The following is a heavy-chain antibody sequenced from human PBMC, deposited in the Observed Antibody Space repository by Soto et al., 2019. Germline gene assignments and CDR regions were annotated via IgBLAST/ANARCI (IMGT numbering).Heavy chain of an antibody. CDR1: GFTFSGSA. CDR2: IRSKVNNYAT. V-gene: IGHV3-73*02. D-gene: IGHD6-13*01. J-gene: IGHJ4*02. Sequence: EVQLVESGGGLVQPGGSLKLSCAASGFTFSGSAIHWVRQASGKGLEWVGRIRSKVNNYATAYVASVEGRFTISRDDSKNTAYLQMNSLKTEDTAVYYCVATAFGIATTGGGADYWGQGSLVTVSS. CDR3: VATAFGIATTGGGADY.